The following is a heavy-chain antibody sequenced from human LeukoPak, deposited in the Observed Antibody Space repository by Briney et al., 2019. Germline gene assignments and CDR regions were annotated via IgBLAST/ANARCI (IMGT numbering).Heavy chain of an antibody. CDR2: ISGSGGST. Sequence: PGGSLRLSCAASGFTFSSYAVSWVRQAPGKGLEWVSAISGSGGSTYYADSVKGRYTISRDNSKNTLYLQMNSLRAEDTAVYYCAKRGSSYLDYWGQGTLVTVSS. D-gene: IGHD6-6*01. CDR3: AKRGSSYLDY. CDR1: GFTFSSYA. J-gene: IGHJ4*02. V-gene: IGHV3-23*01.